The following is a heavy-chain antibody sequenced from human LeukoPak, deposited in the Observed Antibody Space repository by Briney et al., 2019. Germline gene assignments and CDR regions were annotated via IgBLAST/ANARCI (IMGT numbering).Heavy chain of an antibody. CDR3: AKLLQPDVHYHAFDH. CDR1: GFTFNTFA. J-gene: IGHJ4*02. Sequence: GGSLRLSCAASGFTFNTFAMTWVRQAPGKGLEWVSGISATGGSTYYADSVKGRFTISRDNSKNTLYLQMSSLRADDTAVYYCAKLLQPDVHYHAFDHWGQGTLVTVSS. CDR2: ISATGGST. V-gene: IGHV3-23*01. D-gene: IGHD3-22*01.